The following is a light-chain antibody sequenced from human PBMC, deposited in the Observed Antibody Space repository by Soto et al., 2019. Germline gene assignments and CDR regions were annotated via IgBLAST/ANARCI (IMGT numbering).Light chain of an antibody. J-gene: IGLJ2*01. V-gene: IGLV1-47*01. CDR1: SSNIGSNY. Sequence: QSVLTQPPSASGTPGQRVTISCSGSSSNIGSNYVYWYQQVPGTAPKVLIYRNNQRPSGVPDRFSGSKSGTSASLPITGLRSEDEADFYCAAWADNLSGVVFGGGTRLTVL. CDR2: RNN. CDR3: AAWADNLSGVV.